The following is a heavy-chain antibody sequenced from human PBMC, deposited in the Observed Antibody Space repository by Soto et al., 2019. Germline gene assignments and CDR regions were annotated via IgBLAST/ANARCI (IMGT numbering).Heavy chain of an antibody. J-gene: IGHJ5*02. CDR1: GLSLNNGRLG. Sequence: QVTLKESGPVLVKPTETLTLTCTFSGLSLNNGRLGVSWISPPPGQALVWLAHIFSNDDKSYSTSLKSRLTISKVTSRSEVVLIMTNVDPVDSATYCSALIKDCSRTNCFFASFDPWCQGTLVTVSS. D-gene: IGHD2-2*01. CDR3: ALIKDCSRTNCFFASFDP. V-gene: IGHV2-26*01. CDR2: IFSNDDK.